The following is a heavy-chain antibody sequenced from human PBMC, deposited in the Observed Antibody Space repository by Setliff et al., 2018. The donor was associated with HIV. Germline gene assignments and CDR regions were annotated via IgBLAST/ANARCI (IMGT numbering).Heavy chain of an antibody. D-gene: IGHD3-3*01. CDR1: GGSMTTHF. J-gene: IGHJ1*01. V-gene: IGHV4-59*11. Sequence: SETLSLTCTVSGGSMTTHFWSWIRQPPGKGLEWIGSVYYSGSTNYNHALKSRVTISLDTSENQFSLNLNSVTAADTAVYYCARDISEGFFLERASEHWSQGTLVTVSS. CDR2: VYYSGST. CDR3: ARDISEGFFLERASEH.